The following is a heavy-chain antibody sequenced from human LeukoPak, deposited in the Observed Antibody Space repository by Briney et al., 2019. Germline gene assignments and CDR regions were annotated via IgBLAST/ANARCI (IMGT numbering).Heavy chain of an antibody. J-gene: IGHJ4*02. V-gene: IGHV3-48*01. D-gene: IGHD3-22*01. CDR3: AKAHIDGDGYYYFDY. CDR2: INSNSRTT. Sequence: PGGSLRLSCAGSGFTFSDYSLIWVRQAPGEGLEWVSYINSNSRTTYYADSVKGRFTISRDNSKNKLYLQMNSLRAEDTALYYCAKAHIDGDGYYYFDYWGQGTLVSVSS. CDR1: GFTFSDYS.